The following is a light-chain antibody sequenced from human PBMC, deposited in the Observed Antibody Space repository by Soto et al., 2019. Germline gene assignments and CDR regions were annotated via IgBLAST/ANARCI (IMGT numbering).Light chain of an antibody. V-gene: IGKV1-9*01. CDR1: QDIANY. Sequence: DIQLTQSPSFLSASVGDRVTITCRASQDIANYLAWYQQKPGKAPKFLIYATSTFQSGLPSRFSGSGSGTEFTLTISCLQSEDFATYYCQQYYSFPRTFGQGTKVEIK. CDR3: QQYYSFPRT. J-gene: IGKJ1*01. CDR2: ATS.